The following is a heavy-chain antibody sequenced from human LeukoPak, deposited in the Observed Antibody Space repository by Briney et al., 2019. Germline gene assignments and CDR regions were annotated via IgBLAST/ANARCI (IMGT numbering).Heavy chain of an antibody. V-gene: IGHV1-2*02. CDR3: ATDEGG. CDR2: INANSGDT. CDR1: GYTFNAYY. D-gene: IGHD3-16*01. Sequence: EASVKVSCKASGYTFNAYYLHWVRQAPGQGLEWMGWINANSGDTKYAQKFQGRVTLTRDTSISTAYMELSSLRSDDTAVYQCATDEGGWGQGTLVTVSS. J-gene: IGHJ1*01.